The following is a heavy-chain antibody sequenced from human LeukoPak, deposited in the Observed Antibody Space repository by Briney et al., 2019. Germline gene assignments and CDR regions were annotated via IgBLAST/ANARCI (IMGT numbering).Heavy chain of an antibody. CDR3: AKDNMVRGVSGYFDY. J-gene: IGHJ4*02. Sequence: GGSLRLSCAASGVTFDDYAIHWVRQAPGKGLEWVSLISWDGGSTYYADSVKGRFTISRDNSKNSLYLQMNSLRAEDTAVYYCAKDNMVRGVSGYFDYWGQGTLVTVSS. D-gene: IGHD3-10*01. V-gene: IGHV3-43D*04. CDR2: ISWDGGST. CDR1: GVTFDDYA.